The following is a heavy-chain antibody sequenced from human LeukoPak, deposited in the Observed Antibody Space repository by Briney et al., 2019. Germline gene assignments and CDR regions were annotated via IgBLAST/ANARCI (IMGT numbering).Heavy chain of an antibody. J-gene: IGHJ4*02. V-gene: IGHV1-8*01. CDR3: ARGTAYYDILTGYYTFDY. CDR2: MNPNSGNT. D-gene: IGHD3-9*01. CDR1: GYTFTSYD. Sequence: GASVKVSCKASGYTFTSYDINWVRQATGQGLEWMGWMNPNSGNTGYAQKFQGRVTMTRNTSISTAYMELSSLRSEDTAVYYCARGTAYYDILTGYYTFDYWGQGTLVTVSS.